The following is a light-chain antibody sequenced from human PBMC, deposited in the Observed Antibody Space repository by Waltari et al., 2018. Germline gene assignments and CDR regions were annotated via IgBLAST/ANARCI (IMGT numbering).Light chain of an antibody. CDR2: KPS. CDR1: QSISSL. V-gene: IGKV1-5*03. Sequence: DIQMTQSPSTRSASVGDRVTMTCRASQSISSLLAVYQQKPGKAPKLLIYKPSSLESWLPSRFSGSGSGTEFTLTLRSLQPDDFATYYCQPSTSYSPYTFGKGTKLEIK. J-gene: IGKJ2*01. CDR3: QPSTSYSPYT.